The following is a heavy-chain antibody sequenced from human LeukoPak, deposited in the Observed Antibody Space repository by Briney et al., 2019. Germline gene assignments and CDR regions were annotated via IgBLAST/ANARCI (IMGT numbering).Heavy chain of an antibody. D-gene: IGHD6-19*01. CDR3: VSAYDQ. J-gene: IGHJ5*02. CDR1: GYTFTDSY. Sequence: ASVKVSCKASGYTFTDSYMHWVRQAPGHGFEWMGWINPNSGGTKHAKMFQGRVTMTTDTSINTAYMELSGLRSGDTAVYFCVSAYDQWSQGTLVTVAS. V-gene: IGHV1-2*02. CDR2: INPNSGGT.